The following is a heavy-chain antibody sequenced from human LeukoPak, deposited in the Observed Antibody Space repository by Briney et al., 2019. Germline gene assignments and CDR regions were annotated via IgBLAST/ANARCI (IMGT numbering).Heavy chain of an antibody. CDR3: SRDQTTAGPSTVDC. CDR1: GFTFSRYW. Sequence: GGSLRLSCAASGFTFSRYWMHWVRQVPGKGVVWVSRISSDGSNIIYAASVKGRFTISRDNAKSTLYLEMNSLRAEHTAVYFCSRDQTTAGPSTVDCWGQGTLVTVSP. J-gene: IGHJ4*02. D-gene: IGHD4-11*01. CDR2: ISSDGSNI. V-gene: IGHV3-74*01.